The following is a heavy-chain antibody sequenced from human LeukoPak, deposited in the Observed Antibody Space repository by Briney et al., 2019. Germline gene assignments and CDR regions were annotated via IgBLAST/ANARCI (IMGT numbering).Heavy chain of an antibody. CDR2: IYTSGST. Sequence: SETLSLTCTVSRGSLSSYYWSWIRQPAAKGLEWIGRIYTSGSTNYNPSLKSRVTISVDTSKNQFSLKLSSVTAADTAVYYCARSPGGQWLGWFDRWGQGTLVTVSS. CDR1: RGSLSSYY. D-gene: IGHD6-19*01. CDR3: ARSPGGQWLGWFDR. J-gene: IGHJ5*02. V-gene: IGHV4-4*07.